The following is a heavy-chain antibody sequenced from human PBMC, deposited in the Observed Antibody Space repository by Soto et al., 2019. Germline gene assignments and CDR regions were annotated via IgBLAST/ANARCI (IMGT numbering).Heavy chain of an antibody. CDR1: GFTFSSYA. J-gene: IGHJ6*02. CDR2: ISYDGSNK. V-gene: IGHV3-30-3*01. CDR3: ARDYYGSGSYYYGMDV. D-gene: IGHD3-10*01. Sequence: PGGSLRLSCAASGFTFSSYAMHWVRQAPGKGLEWVAVISYDGSNKYYADSVKGRFTISRDNSKNTLYLQMNSLRAEDTAVYYCARDYYGSGSYYYGMDVWGQGTTVTVSS.